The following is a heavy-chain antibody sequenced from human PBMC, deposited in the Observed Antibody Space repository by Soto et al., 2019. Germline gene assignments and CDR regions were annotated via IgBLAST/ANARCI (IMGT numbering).Heavy chain of an antibody. J-gene: IGHJ5*02. D-gene: IGHD3-3*01. Sequence: VASVKVSCKASGGTFSSYTISWVRQAPGQGLEWMGRIIPILGIANYAQKFQGRVTITADKSTSTAYMELSGLRSEDTAVYYCARNHYDFTEPNWFDPWGQGTLVTVYS. CDR1: GGTFSSYT. CDR3: ARNHYDFTEPNWFDP. CDR2: IIPILGIA. V-gene: IGHV1-69*02.